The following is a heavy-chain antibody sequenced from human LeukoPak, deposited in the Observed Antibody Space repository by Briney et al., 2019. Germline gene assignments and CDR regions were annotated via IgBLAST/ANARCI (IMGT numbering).Heavy chain of an antibody. CDR1: GGTFSSYA. CDR3: ARSSSSYSFDY. J-gene: IGHJ4*02. D-gene: IGHD6-13*01. V-gene: IGHV1-69*05. CDR2: IIPVFGTA. Sequence: RASVKVSCKASGGTFSSYAISWVRQAPGQGLEWMGGIIPVFGTANYAQKFQGRVTITTDESTSTAYMELSSLRSEDTAVYYCARSSSSYSFDYWGQGTLVTVSS.